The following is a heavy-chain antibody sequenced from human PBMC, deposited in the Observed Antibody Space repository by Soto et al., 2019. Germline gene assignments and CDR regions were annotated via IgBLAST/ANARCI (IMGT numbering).Heavy chain of an antibody. CDR1: GDSVSSNIHY. Sequence: PSETLSLTCTFSGDSVSSNIHYWSWIRQPPGKGLEWIGYIYYSGTTSYNPSLKSRVTVSVDTSKNQFSLNLTSATAADTAVYCCARGDRTRPVSGGWRYYFYIDVWGRGTTVTVSS. CDR2: IYYSGTT. J-gene: IGHJ6*03. V-gene: IGHV4-61*01. D-gene: IGHD6-19*01. CDR3: ARGDRTRPVSGGWRYYFYIDV.